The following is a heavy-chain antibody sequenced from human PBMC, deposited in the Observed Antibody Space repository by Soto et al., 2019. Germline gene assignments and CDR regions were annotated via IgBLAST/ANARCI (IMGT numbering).Heavy chain of an antibody. Sequence: QVQLVQSGAEVKKPGASVKVSCKASGYTFTSYGISWVRQAPGQGLEWRGWISAYNGNTNYAQKLQGRVTMTTDTSTSTAYMELRSLRSDDTAVYYCARDVPPPQKDIGVVVAEPDRLDYWGQGTLVTVSS. CDR2: ISAYNGNT. V-gene: IGHV1-18*01. CDR1: GYTFTSYG. J-gene: IGHJ4*02. CDR3: ARDVPPPQKDIGVVVAEPDRLDY. D-gene: IGHD2-15*01.